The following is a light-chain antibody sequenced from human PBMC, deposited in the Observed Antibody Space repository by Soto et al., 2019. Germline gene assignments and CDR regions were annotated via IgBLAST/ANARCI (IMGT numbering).Light chain of an antibody. CDR2: EVS. Sequence: QSALTQPPSASGSPGQSVTISCTGTSSDVGGYNYVSWYQQYPGKAPKLMSYEVSKRPSGVPDRFSGSKSGKTASLTVSGLQAEDVADYYCSSYAGSDIWVFGGGTNLTVL. V-gene: IGLV2-8*01. CDR1: SSDVGGYNY. J-gene: IGLJ3*02. CDR3: SSYAGSDIWV.